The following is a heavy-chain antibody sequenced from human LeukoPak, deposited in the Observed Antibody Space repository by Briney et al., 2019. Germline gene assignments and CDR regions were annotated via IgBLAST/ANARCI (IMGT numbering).Heavy chain of an antibody. Sequence: KSGGSLRLSCGASGFTFSSYSMNWVRQAPGKGLEWVSSISSSSSYIYYADSVKGRFTISRDNAKNSLYLQMNSLRAEGTAVYYCAREVGVGLHNDYWGQGTLVTVSS. CDR1: GFTFSSYS. CDR3: AREVGVGLHNDY. J-gene: IGHJ4*02. V-gene: IGHV3-21*01. CDR2: ISSSSSYI. D-gene: IGHD1-14*01.